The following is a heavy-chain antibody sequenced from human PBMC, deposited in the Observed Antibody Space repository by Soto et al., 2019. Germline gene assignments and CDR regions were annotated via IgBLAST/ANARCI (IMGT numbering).Heavy chain of an antibody. D-gene: IGHD4-4*01. CDR3: AREGYSNYVFDY. J-gene: IGHJ4*02. Sequence: SETLSLTCTVSGGSIISGGYYWIWIRQHPGKGLEWIGYIYYSGSTYYNPSLKSRVTISVDTSKNQFSLKLSSVTAADTAVYYCAREGYSNYVFDYWGQGTLVTVSS. V-gene: IGHV4-31*02. CDR1: GGSIISGGYY. CDR2: IYYSGST.